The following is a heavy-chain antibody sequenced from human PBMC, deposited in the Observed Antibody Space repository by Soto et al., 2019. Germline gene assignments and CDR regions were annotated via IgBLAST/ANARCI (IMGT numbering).Heavy chain of an antibody. CDR3: ARSGDTAMVDY. Sequence: PSETLYRTCTVSGGSISSYCWSWIRQPPGKGLEWIGYIYYSGSTNYNPSLKSRVTISVDTSKNQFSLKLSSVTAADTAVYYCARSGDTAMVDYWGQGTLVTVSS. CDR2: IYYSGST. V-gene: IGHV4-59*01. J-gene: IGHJ4*02. D-gene: IGHD5-18*01. CDR1: GGSISSYC.